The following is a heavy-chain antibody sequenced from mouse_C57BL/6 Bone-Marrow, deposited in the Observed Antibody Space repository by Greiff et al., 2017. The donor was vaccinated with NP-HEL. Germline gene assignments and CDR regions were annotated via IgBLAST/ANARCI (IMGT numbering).Heavy chain of an antibody. CDR2: ISNGGGST. V-gene: IGHV5-12*01. CDR1: GFTFSDYY. J-gene: IGHJ4*01. D-gene: IGHD6-1*01. Sequence: EVQGVESGGGLVQPGGSLKLSCAASGFTFSDYYMYWVRQTPEKRLEWVAYISNGGGSTYYPDTVKGRFTISRDNAKNTLYLQMSRLKSEDTAMYYCTREPPFYVAYAMDYWGQGTSVTVSS. CDR3: TREPPFYVAYAMDY.